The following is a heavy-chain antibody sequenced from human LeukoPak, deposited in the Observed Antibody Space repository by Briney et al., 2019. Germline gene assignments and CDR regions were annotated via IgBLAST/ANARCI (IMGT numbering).Heavy chain of an antibody. J-gene: IGHJ4*02. CDR1: GFTFSSYA. Sequence: GGSLRLSCAASGFTFSSYAMSWVRQAPGKGLEWVSSISSSSSYIYYADSVKGRFTISRDNAKNSLYLQMNSLRAEDTAVYYCARDTYYYDSSGYYGRVYYFDYWGQGTLVTVSS. CDR3: ARDTYYYDSSGYYGRVYYFDY. V-gene: IGHV3-21*01. CDR2: ISSSSSYI. D-gene: IGHD3-22*01.